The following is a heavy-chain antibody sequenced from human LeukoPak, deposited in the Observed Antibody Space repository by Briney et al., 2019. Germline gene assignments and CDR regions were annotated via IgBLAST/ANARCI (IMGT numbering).Heavy chain of an antibody. V-gene: IGHV4-61*02. CDR2: IYNSGST. CDR1: GGSISSGSYY. D-gene: IGHD3-10*01. J-gene: IGHJ4*02. CDR3: AKHYMGSYNNRGLDS. Sequence: PSQTLSLTCTVSGGSISSGSYYWSWIRQPAGKGLEWIGRIYNSGSTNYNPSLNSRVTISVDTSKNQFSLKLSSVTAADTAVYYCAKHYMGSYNNRGLDSWGQGTLVTVSS.